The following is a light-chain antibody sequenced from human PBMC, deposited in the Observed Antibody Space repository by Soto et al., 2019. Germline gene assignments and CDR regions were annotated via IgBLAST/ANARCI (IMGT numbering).Light chain of an antibody. CDR1: QSISSY. Sequence: DIQMTQSPSSLSASLGDRVTITCRASQSISSYLNWYQQKPGKAPKLLIYAASSLQSGVPSRFSGSGSGTDFTLTISSLQPEDFGTYYCQQSYSTPLTFGGGTKVDIK. V-gene: IGKV1-39*01. J-gene: IGKJ4*01. CDR2: AAS. CDR3: QQSYSTPLT.